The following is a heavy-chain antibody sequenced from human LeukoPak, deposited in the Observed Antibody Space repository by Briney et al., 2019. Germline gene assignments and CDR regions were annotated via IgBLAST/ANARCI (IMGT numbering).Heavy chain of an antibody. D-gene: IGHD6-13*01. J-gene: IGHJ6*03. CDR3: ARVRYSSSWYVGAYYYYYMDV. V-gene: IGHV4-34*01. Sequence: SETLSLTCAVYGGSFSGYHWSWIRQPPGKGLEWIGEINHSGSTNYNPSLKSRVTISVDTSKNQFSLKLSSVTAADTAVYYCARVRYSSSWYVGAYYYYYMDVWGKGTTVTVSS. CDR2: INHSGST. CDR1: GGSFSGYH.